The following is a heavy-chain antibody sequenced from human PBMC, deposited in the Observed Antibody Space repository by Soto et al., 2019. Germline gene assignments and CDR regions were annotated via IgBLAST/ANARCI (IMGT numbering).Heavy chain of an antibody. CDR2: IYYSGST. V-gene: IGHV4-39*01. D-gene: IGHD2-2*02. Sequence: SETLSLTCIVSGGSISSYYWGWIRQPPGKGLEWIGSIYYSGSTYYNPSLKSRVTISVDTSKNQFSLKLSSVTAADTAVYYCATLPPRIEVRLLPIPTWGQGILVTVSS. J-gene: IGHJ4*02. CDR3: ATLPPRIEVRLLPIPT. CDR1: GGSISSYY.